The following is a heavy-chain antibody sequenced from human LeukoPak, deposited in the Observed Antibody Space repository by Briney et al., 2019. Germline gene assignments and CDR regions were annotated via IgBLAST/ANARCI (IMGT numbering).Heavy chain of an antibody. D-gene: IGHD3-16*01. CDR1: GFTFSTYE. Sequence: GGSLRLSCEASGFTFSTYEMNWVRQTPGKGLEWVSCIGSSGSTIYYADSVKGRFTISRDNGKNSLYLHMNSLRVEDTGVYYCASQSYARFDPWGQGTPVTVSS. CDR3: ASQSYARFDP. J-gene: IGHJ5*02. V-gene: IGHV3-48*03. CDR2: IGSSGSTI.